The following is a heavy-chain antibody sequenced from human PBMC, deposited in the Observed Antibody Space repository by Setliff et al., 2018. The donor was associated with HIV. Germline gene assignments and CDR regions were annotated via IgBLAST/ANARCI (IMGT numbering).Heavy chain of an antibody. J-gene: IGHJ5*02. CDR2: IIPILGVA. V-gene: IGHV1-69*10. CDR1: GGTFSSYA. CDR3: ARDKEKRSYNNSGGHYDWFDT. Sequence: GASVKVSCKASGGTFSSYAINWVRQAPGQGLEWMGGIIPILGVAHHAQKFQGRVTITVDKSTSKAYMVLRSLSSEDTAVYYCARDKEKRSYNNSGGHYDWFDTWGQGTLVTVSS. D-gene: IGHD3-22*01.